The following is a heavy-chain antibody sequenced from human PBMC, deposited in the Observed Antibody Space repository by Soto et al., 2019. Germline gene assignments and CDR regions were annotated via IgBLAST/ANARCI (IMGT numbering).Heavy chain of an antibody. D-gene: IGHD6-13*01. CDR2: ISYDGSNK. CDR1: GFTFSNYG. V-gene: IGHV3-30*18. J-gene: IGHJ3*02. Sequence: PGGSLRLSCAASGFTFSNYGMHWVRQAPGKGLEWVAVISYDGSNKYYADSVKGRFTISRDNSKNTLYLQMNSLRAEDTAVYYCAKANWIAAADDAFDIWGQGTMVTVSS. CDR3: AKANWIAAADDAFDI.